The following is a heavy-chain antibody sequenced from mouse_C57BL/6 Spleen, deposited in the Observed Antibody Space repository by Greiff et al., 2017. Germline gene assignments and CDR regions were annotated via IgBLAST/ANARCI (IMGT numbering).Heavy chain of an antibody. CDR3: ARCYSNYEGYFDV. J-gene: IGHJ1*03. CDR2: IDPSDSYT. D-gene: IGHD2-5*01. Sequence: QVQLKQPGAELVKPGASVKLSCKASGYTFTSYWMQWVKQRPGQGLEWIGEIDPSDSYTNYNQKFKGKATLTVDTSSSTAYMQLSSLTSEDSAVYYCARCYSNYEGYFDVWGTGTTVTVSS. CDR1: GYTFTSYW. V-gene: IGHV1-50*01.